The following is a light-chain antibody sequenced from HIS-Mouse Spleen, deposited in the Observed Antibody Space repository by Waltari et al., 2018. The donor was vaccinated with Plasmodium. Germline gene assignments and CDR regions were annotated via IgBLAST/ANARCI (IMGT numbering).Light chain of an antibody. CDR3: QQYDNLLMYT. CDR2: DAS. J-gene: IGKJ2*01. Sequence: DIQITQSPSSLSASVGDRVTITCQATQDISNYLNWYQQKPGKAPKLLIYDASNWETGVPSRFSGSGSGTDFTFTISSLQPEDIATYYCQQYDNLLMYTFGQGTKLEIK. CDR1: QDISNY. V-gene: IGKV1-33*01.